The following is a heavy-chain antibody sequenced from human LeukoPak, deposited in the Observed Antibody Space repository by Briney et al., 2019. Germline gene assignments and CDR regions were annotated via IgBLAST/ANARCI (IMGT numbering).Heavy chain of an antibody. V-gene: IGHV4-59*01. CDR3: ARGWHGSGSPLDY. Sequence: KPSETLSLPRSFSGCSLKCYYRGWVRPPPRMGLEGSGYIFYSGTTNYNPSLKSRVTISVDTSKNQFSLRLTSVTAADTAVYYCARGWHGSGSPLDYWGRGTLVTVSS. J-gene: IGHJ4*02. CDR2: IFYSGTT. D-gene: IGHD3-10*01. CDR1: GCSLKCYY.